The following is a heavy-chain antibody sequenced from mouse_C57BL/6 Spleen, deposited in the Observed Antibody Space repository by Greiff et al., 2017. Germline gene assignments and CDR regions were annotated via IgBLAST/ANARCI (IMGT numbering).Heavy chain of an antibody. CDR1: GYTFTSYW. Sequence: QVQLKQPGAELVRPGTSVKLSCKASGYTFTSYWMHWVKQRPGQGLEWIGVIDPSDSYTNYNQKFKGKATLTVDTSSSPAYMQLSSLTSEDSAVYYCAAGGNYYAMDYWGQGTSVTVSS. J-gene: IGHJ4*01. CDR3: AAGGNYYAMDY. V-gene: IGHV1-59*01. CDR2: IDPSDSYT. D-gene: IGHD2-1*01.